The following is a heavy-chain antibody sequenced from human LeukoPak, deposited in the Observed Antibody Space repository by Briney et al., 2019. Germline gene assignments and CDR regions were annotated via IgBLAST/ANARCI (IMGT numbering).Heavy chain of an antibody. CDR3: ARQLGYCSGDSCYFDF. CDR1: GFTFSSYA. J-gene: IGHJ4*02. D-gene: IGHD2-15*01. Sequence: GGSLRLSCAASGFTFSSYAMSWVRQAPGKGLEWGSAISFSGGSTYYADSVKGRFTLSRDNSKNTLYLQMNSLRVEDTAVYYCARQLGYCSGDSCYFDFWGQGTLVTVSS. V-gene: IGHV3-23*01. CDR2: ISFSGGST.